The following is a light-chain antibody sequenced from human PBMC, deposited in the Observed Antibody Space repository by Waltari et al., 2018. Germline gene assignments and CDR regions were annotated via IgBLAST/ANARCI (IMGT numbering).Light chain of an antibody. J-gene: IGLJ1*01. V-gene: IGLV2-14*01. CDR2: EVS. CDR3: SSHTSTVPHV. Sequence: QSALTQPASVSGSPGQSITISCTGTSNDVGGYGYVSWYQQYPGKAPKLIIYEVSYRPSGISTRFAGSKSGHTASLTISGLQADDEADCYCSSHTSTVPHVFGTGTRVTVV. CDR1: SNDVGGYGY.